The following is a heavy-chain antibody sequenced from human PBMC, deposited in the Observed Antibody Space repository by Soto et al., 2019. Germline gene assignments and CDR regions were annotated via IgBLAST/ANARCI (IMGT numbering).Heavy chain of an antibody. D-gene: IGHD1-7*01. J-gene: IGHJ4*02. CDR2: IRSKVNNYAT. Sequence: EVQLVESGGGLVQPGGSLKLSCAASGFTFSGSAIHWVRQASGKGLEWVGRIRSKVNNYATTYAASLKGRFAISRDDSKNTAYLQMNSLKTEDTAVYYCTSSINWDYENWGQGTLVTVSS. CDR1: GFTFSGSA. V-gene: IGHV3-73*01. CDR3: TSSINWDYEN.